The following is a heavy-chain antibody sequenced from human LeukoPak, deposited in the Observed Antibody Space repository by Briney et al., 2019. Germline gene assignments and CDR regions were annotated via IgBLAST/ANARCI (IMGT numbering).Heavy chain of an antibody. CDR2: ISSSSSYI. D-gene: IGHD5-18*01. Sequence: GGSLRLSCAASGFTFSSYSMNWVRQAPGKGLEGVSSISSSSSYIYYADSVKGRFTISRDNAKNSLYLQMNSLRAEDTAVYYCARDEEDTAMVTRYFDYWGQGTLVTVSS. V-gene: IGHV3-21*01. J-gene: IGHJ4*02. CDR3: ARDEEDTAMVTRYFDY. CDR1: GFTFSSYS.